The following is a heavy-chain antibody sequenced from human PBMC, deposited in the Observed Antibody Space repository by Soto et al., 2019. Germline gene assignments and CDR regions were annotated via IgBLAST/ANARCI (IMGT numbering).Heavy chain of an antibody. CDR2: ISYDGCNT. D-gene: IGHD6-13*01. CDR1: GFTFSSYG. Sequence: QVHLVESGGGVAQPGRSLRLSCAASGFTFSSYGIHWVRQAPGKGLEWVAVISYDGCNTYYVDSVKGRFTVSRDNSKNTLYLQMNSLRAEYSSVYYFAKDPPYSDIWPFGPFDYWGQGTLVTVSS. CDR3: AKDPPYSDIWPFGPFDY. J-gene: IGHJ4*02. V-gene: IGHV3-30*18.